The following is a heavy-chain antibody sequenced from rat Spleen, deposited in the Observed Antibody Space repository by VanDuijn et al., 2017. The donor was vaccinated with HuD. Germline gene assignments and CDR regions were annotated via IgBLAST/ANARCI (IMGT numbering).Heavy chain of an antibody. CDR3: AKGGYNYGYFDS. J-gene: IGHJ2*01. D-gene: IGHD1-4*01. V-gene: IGHV5S13*01. CDR2: ISTGGGNT. CDR1: GFTYSNYV. Sequence: EVQLVESGGGLVQPGRSLKLSCAASGFTYSNYVMAWVRQAPTKGLEWVASISTGGGNTYYRDSVKGRFTISRDNAKNTLYLQMDSLRSEDTATYYCAKGGYNYGYFDSWGQGVMVTVSS.